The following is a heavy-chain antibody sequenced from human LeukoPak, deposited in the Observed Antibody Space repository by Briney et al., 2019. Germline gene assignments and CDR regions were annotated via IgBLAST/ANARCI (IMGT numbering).Heavy chain of an antibody. Sequence: GGSLKLSCAASGFTFSDYYMSWIRQAPGKGLEWVSYISSSGSTIYYADSVKGRFTISRDNAKNSLYLQMNSLRAEDTAVYYCASHRRPYYYGMDVWGQGTTVTVSS. CDR2: ISSSGSTI. CDR3: ASHRRPYYYGMDV. J-gene: IGHJ6*02. CDR1: GFTFSDYY. D-gene: IGHD1-1*01. V-gene: IGHV3-11*01.